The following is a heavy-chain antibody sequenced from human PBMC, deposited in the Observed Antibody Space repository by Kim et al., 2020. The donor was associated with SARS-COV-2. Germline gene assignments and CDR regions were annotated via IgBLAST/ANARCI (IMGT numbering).Heavy chain of an antibody. Sequence: GGSLRLSCATSGFVFGNSALTWVRQAPKRGLEWVSTISGNGDTTFYADSAKGRFTISRDSSKKTAYLQMNGMRVEDSAIYYCARGGHISHFLDWGQGT. D-gene: IGHD2-21*01. J-gene: IGHJ4*02. CDR1: GFVFGNSA. CDR2: ISGNGDTT. V-gene: IGHV3-23*01. CDR3: ARGGHISHFLD.